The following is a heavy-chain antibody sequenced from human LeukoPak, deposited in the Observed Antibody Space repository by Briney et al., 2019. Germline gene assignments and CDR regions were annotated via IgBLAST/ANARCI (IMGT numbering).Heavy chain of an antibody. V-gene: IGHV1-2*02. CDR2: INPNSGGT. CDR3: ATKPHYCSSTSCYGNGTFYYYYYGMDV. D-gene: IGHD2-2*01. CDR1: GYTFTGYY. Sequence: ASVKVSCKASGYTFTGYYMHWVRQAPGQGLEWMGWINPNSGGTNYAQKFQGRVTMTRDTSISTAYMELSRLRSDDTAVYYCATKPHYCSSTSCYGNGTFYYYYYGMDVWGQGTTVTVSS. J-gene: IGHJ6*02.